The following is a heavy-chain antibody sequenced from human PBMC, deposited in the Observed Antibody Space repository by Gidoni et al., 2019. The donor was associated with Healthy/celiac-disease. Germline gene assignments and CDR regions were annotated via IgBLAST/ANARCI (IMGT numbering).Heavy chain of an antibody. J-gene: IGHJ6*02. D-gene: IGHD6-19*01. CDR1: GFTFSSYG. V-gene: IGHV3-33*01. Sequence: QVQLVESGGGVVQPGRSLRLSCAASGFTFSSYGMHWVRQAPGKGLEWVAVIWYDGSNKYYADSVKGRFTISRDNSKNTLYLQMNSLRAEDTAVYYCARDLNNPGGIAVALYYYYYGMDVWGQGTTVTVSS. CDR3: ARDLNNPGGIAVALYYYYYGMDV. CDR2: IWYDGSNK.